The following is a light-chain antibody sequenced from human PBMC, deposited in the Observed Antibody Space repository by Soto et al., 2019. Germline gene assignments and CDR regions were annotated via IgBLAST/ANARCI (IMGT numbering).Light chain of an antibody. CDR1: QSVSSSY. CDR3: QQRINWPLT. J-gene: IGKJ4*01. CDR2: GAS. V-gene: IGKV3-11*01. Sequence: EIVLTQSPGTLSLSPGERATLSCRASQSVSSSYLAWYQQKPRQAPRLLIYGASNRATGIPARFSGRGSGTDFTLTISSLEPEDFAVYYCQQRINWPLTFGGGTKVEIK.